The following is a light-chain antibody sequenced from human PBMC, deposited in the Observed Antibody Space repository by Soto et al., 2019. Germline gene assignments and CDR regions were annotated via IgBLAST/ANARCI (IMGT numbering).Light chain of an antibody. CDR2: AAS. Sequence: DIQMTQSPSSLSASVGDRVTITCRASQSISSYINWYQQNPGKAPKLLIYAASSLQSGVPSRFSGSGSGTDFTLTISSLQPEDFATYYCQQSYSTPWTFGQGTKVEIK. J-gene: IGKJ1*01. CDR1: QSISSY. V-gene: IGKV1-39*01. CDR3: QQSYSTPWT.